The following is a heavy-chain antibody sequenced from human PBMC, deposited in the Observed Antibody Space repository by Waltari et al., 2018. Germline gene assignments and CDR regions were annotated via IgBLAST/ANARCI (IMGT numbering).Heavy chain of an antibody. Sequence: EVKLLQSGGDLVQPGGSLRLSCAASGFTFSNYAMDWVRQAPGEGLEGVSSISGSGGSVDSADSVKGRFTTSRDNSKNIMYLQMNSLRVEDTALYYCEVSRSSFGNYWGQGALVTVSS. CDR2: ISGSGGSV. D-gene: IGHD6-6*01. J-gene: IGHJ4*02. V-gene: IGHV3-23*01. CDR1: GFTFSNYA. CDR3: EVSRSSFGNY.